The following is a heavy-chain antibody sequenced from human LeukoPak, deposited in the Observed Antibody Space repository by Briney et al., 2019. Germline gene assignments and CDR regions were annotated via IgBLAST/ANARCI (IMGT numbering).Heavy chain of an antibody. V-gene: IGHV4-39*07. Sequence: SETLSLTCTVSGGSISSTSYYWGWVRQPPGKGLESIGYIYYTGSTYYSPSLKSRVTISVDTSKNQFSLKLSSVTAADTAVYYCARDGDGMGPWGQGTLVTVSS. CDR1: GGSISSTSYY. CDR3: ARDGDGMGP. J-gene: IGHJ5*02. D-gene: IGHD7-27*01. CDR2: IYYTGST.